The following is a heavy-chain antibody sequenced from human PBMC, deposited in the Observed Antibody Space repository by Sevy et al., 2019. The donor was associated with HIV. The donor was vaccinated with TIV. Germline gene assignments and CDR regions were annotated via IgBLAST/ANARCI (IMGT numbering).Heavy chain of an antibody. Sequence: GGSLRLSCVASGFTFRTYGIHWVRQAPGKGLEWVANIKQGGNEKYYVDSVKGRFTLSRDNAKNSVSLQMNSLRAEDTAVYYCARGGPLVDAALIPWGMDVWGQGTTVTVSS. V-gene: IGHV3-7*01. CDR3: ARGGPLVDAALIPWGMDV. D-gene: IGHD5-18*01. CDR2: IKQGGNEK. J-gene: IGHJ6*02. CDR1: GFTFRTYG.